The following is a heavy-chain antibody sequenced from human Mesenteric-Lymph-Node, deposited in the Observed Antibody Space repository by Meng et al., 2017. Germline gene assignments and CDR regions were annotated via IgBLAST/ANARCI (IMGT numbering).Heavy chain of an antibody. CDR1: GGTFSSYA. CDR2: IIPIFGTA. Sequence: GQLVEVGGGGKNPWSSVKVPCKASGGTFSSYAISWVRQAPGQGLEWMGGIIPIFGTANYAQKFQGRVTITADESTSTAYMELSSLRSEDTAVYYCARTDCSGGSCYDELLAPSWFDPWGQGTLVTVSS. D-gene: IGHD2-15*01. V-gene: IGHV1-69*01. J-gene: IGHJ5*02. CDR3: ARTDCSGGSCYDELLAPSWFDP.